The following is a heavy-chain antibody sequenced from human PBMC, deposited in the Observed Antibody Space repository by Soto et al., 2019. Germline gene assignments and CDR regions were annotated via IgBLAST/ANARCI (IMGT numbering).Heavy chain of an antibody. D-gene: IGHD2-8*02. CDR2: ITHSGST. CDR1: GGSFSGYY. CDR3: ARGQSSLLLDC. V-gene: IGHV4-34*01. J-gene: IGHJ4*02. Sequence: VQLQQWGAGLFKPSETLSLTCAVYGGSFSGYYWSWIRQPPGKGLEWIGEITHSGSTNYNPSLKSRVTISVDTSKNQFSLKLSSVTAADTAVYYCARGQSSLLLDCWGQGVLVTGSS.